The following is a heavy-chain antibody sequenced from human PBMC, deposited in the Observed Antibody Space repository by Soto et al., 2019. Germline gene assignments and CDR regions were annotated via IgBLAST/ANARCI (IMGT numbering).Heavy chain of an antibody. CDR2: ITSKSTYI. V-gene: IGHV3-21*06. J-gene: IGHJ5*01. D-gene: IGHD2-8*01. Sequence: EVQLVESGGGLVKPGGSLRLSCAASGFTFRDYSLNWVRQAPGKGLEWVSSITSKSTYIYYADSVKGRFTISRAYAKSALYLRMDSLRADDTAVYFCARSGVAALDSWGQGTLVTVSS. CDR1: GFTFRDYS. CDR3: ARSGVAALDS.